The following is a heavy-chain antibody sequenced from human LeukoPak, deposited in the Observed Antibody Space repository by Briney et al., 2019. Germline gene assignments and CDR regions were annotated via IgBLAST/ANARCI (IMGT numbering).Heavy chain of an antibody. J-gene: IGHJ6*02. CDR3: ARGPRPLYYYYYGMDV. Sequence: SETLSLTCAVYGGSFSGYYWSWLRQPPGKGLEWIGEINHSGSTNYNPSLKSRVTISVDTSKNQFSLKLSSVTAADTAVYYCARGPRPLYYYYYGMDVWGQGTTVTVSS. CDR1: GGSFSGYY. V-gene: IGHV4-34*01. CDR2: INHSGST.